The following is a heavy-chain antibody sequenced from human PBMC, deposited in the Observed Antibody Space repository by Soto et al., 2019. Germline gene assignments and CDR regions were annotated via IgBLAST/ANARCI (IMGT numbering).Heavy chain of an antibody. CDR2: IHRTGST. CDR1: GYSISSGYY. Sequence: PSETLSLTCAVSGYSISSGYYWSWVRQPPGKGLEWIGFIHRTGSTKYNPSLESRVTISVDTSQNQLSLRLSSVTAADTAVYYCARESEGSGKNNWFDPWGQGILVTVSS. J-gene: IGHJ5*02. CDR3: ARESEGSGKNNWFDP. V-gene: IGHV4-61*01. D-gene: IGHD3-10*01.